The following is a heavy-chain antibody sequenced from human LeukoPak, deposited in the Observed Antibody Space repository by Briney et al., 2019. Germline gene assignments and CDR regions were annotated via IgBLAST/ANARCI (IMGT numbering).Heavy chain of an antibody. J-gene: IGHJ6*03. CDR1: GYSFTSYW. V-gene: IGHV5-51*01. CDR3: ARGSYYMDV. Sequence: GESLKISCQGSGYSFTSYWLAWVRQMPGKGLEWVGIIYPGDSDTRYSPSFQGQVTISADKSISTAYLQWSSLKASDSAMYYCARGSYYMDVWGKGTTVTVSS. CDR2: IYPGDSDT.